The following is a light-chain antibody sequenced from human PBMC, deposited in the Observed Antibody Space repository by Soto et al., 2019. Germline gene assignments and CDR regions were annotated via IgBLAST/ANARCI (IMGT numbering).Light chain of an antibody. V-gene: IGLV1-47*01. CDR3: AAWDDSLSGAV. Sequence: QSVLTQPPSASGIPGQGVIISCSGSSSNIGSKYVYWYRQLPGQAPKLLIYRNDQRPSGVPDRFSGSKSGTSASLAIRGLRSEDEADYYCAAWDDSLSGAVFGGGTQLTVL. CDR1: SSNIGSKY. J-gene: IGLJ7*01. CDR2: RND.